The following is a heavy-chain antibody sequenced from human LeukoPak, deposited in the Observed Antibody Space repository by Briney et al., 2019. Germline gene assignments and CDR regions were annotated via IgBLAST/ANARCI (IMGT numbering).Heavy chain of an antibody. CDR1: GASLSSGSYY. J-gene: IGHJ4*02. V-gene: IGHV4-61*01. CDR2: VYYSGTT. Sequence: PSETLSLTCTVSGASLSSGSYYWPWVRRHPGKGLEWNGYVYYSGTTTYNPSLKSRVTISIELSKNPFSLKLGSVTAADTALYYCAREETTPAAALEYCGERALVSASS. CDR3: AREETTPAAALEY. D-gene: IGHD6-13*01.